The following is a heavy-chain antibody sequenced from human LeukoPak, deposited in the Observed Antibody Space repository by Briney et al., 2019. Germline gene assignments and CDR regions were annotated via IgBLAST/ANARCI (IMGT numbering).Heavy chain of an antibody. CDR2: INPNSGGT. CDR3: ARIDDSSGYYLDYFDY. CDR1: GYTFTGYY. D-gene: IGHD3-22*01. Sequence: GSSVKVSCKASGYTFTGYYMHWVRQAPGQGLEWMGWINPNSGGTNYAQKFQGRVTMTRDTSISTAYMELSRLRSDDTAVYYCARIDDSSGYYLDYFDYWGQGTLVTVSS. V-gene: IGHV1-2*02. J-gene: IGHJ4*02.